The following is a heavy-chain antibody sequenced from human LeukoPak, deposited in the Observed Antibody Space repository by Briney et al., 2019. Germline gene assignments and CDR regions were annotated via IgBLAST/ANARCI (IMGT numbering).Heavy chain of an antibody. CDR3: ARDRCSSTSCYNWFDP. D-gene: IGHD2-2*01. CDR1: GYTFNTYG. V-gene: IGHV1-18*01. J-gene: IGHJ5*02. Sequence: ASVKVSCKASGYTFNTYGISWVRQAPGQGLEWMGWISAYNGNTNYAQKLQGRVTMTTDTSTSTAYMELRSLRSDDTAVYYCARDRCSSTSCYNWFDPWGQGTLVTVSS. CDR2: ISAYNGNT.